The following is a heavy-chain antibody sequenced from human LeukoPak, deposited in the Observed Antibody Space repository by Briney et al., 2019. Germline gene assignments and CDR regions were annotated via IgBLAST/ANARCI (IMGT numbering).Heavy chain of an antibody. D-gene: IGHD3-16*02. V-gene: IGHV4-34*01. CDR2: INHSGST. J-gene: IGHJ4*02. Sequence: PSETLSLTCAVYGGSFSGYYWSWIRQPPGKGLEWIGEINHSGSTNYNPSLKSRVTISVDTSKNQFSLKLSSVTAAGTAVYYCARGYDYVWGSYRPKRLYYFDYWGQGTLVTVSS. CDR1: GGSFSGYY. CDR3: ARGYDYVWGSYRPKRLYYFDY.